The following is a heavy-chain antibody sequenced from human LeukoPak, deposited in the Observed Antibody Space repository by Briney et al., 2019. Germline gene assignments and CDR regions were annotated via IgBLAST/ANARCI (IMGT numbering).Heavy chain of an antibody. CDR2: ISGSGGST. V-gene: IGHV3-23*01. J-gene: IGHJ4*02. CDR1: GFTFSSYG. Sequence: GGSLRLSCAASGFTFSSYGMHWVRQAPGKGLEWVSAISGSGGSTYYADSVKGRFTISRDNSKNTLYLQMNSLRAEDTAVYYCAKVGNHSPVFDYWGQGTLVTVSS. CDR3: AKVGNHSPVFDY. D-gene: IGHD2-15*01.